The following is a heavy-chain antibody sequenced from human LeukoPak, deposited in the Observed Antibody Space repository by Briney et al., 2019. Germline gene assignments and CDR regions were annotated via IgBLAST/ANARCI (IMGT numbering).Heavy chain of an antibody. CDR2: IYYSGST. Sequence: SETLSPTCTVSGGSTSSSSHYWGWIRQPPGKGLEWIGNIYYSGSTYYNSSLKSRLTISVDTSKNQFSLKLSSVTAADTAVYYCARLTPVLEVDYWGQGTLVTVSS. D-gene: IGHD5-24*01. J-gene: IGHJ4*02. CDR1: GGSTSSSSHY. CDR3: ARLTPVLEVDY. V-gene: IGHV4-39*01.